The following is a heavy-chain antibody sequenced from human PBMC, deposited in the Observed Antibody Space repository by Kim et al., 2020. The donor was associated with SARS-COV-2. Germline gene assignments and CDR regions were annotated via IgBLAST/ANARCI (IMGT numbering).Heavy chain of an antibody. V-gene: IGHV3-30*03. D-gene: IGHD3-22*01. J-gene: IGHJ4*02. Sequence: VEGRFTISRDNSKKTLYLQMNSLRAEDTAVYYCAGYYYDSSGSSGLFDYWGQGTLVTVSS. CDR3: AGYYYDSSGSSGLFDY.